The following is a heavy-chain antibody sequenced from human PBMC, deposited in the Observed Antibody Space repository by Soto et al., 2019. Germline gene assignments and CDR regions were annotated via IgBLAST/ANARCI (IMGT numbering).Heavy chain of an antibody. J-gene: IGHJ4*03. Sequence: QPVGSLRLSCAASGFSFRDYAMSCVRHAPGKGLEWVSTISGGGDSTYYAESVKGRFTISRDNFKNTLFLQMNSLRAEDTAVYYCAKVPFVGWEVRETDYRAHGTQVPVS. CDR2: ISGGGDST. CDR3: AKVPFVGWEVRETDY. D-gene: IGHD1-26*01. V-gene: IGHV3-23*01. CDR1: GFSFRDYA.